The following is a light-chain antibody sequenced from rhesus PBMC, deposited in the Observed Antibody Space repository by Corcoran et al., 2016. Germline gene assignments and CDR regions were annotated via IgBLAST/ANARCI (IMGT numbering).Light chain of an antibody. J-gene: IGKJ4*01. CDR1: QSVSSS. V-gene: IGKV3-42*01. Sequence: EIVMTQSPATLSLSPGERATLSCRASQSVSSSLAWYQQKPGQAPKLIIYGASSRATGIPDRFSGSGAGTEFTLTISSLGPEDVGVYYCQQDYSWPLTFGGGTKVELK. CDR3: QQDYSWPLT. CDR2: GAS.